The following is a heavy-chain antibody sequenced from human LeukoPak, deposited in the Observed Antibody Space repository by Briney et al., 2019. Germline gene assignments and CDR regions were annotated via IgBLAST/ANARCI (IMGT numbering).Heavy chain of an antibody. V-gene: IGHV3-21*01. D-gene: IGHD5-18*01. CDR2: ISSSSSYI. CDR1: GFTFSSYS. CDR3: ARDGQGYSYLDY. J-gene: IGHJ4*02. Sequence: GGSLRLSCAASGFTFSSYSMNWVRQAPGKGLEWVSSISSSSSYIYYADSVKGRFTISRDNAKNSLYLQMNSLRAEDTAVYYCARDGQGYSYLDYWGQGTLVTVSS.